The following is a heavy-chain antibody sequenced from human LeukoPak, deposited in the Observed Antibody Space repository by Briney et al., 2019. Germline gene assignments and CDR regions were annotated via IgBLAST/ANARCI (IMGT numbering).Heavy chain of an antibody. CDR1: GYTFTSYG. Sequence: ASVKVSCKASGYTFTSYGISWVRQAPGQGLEWMGWISAYNGNTNYAQKLQGRVTMTTDTSTSTAYMELRSLRSDDTAVYYCARGPRSLSVVMKGDNFDYWGQGTLATVSS. D-gene: IGHD3-22*01. J-gene: IGHJ4*02. CDR2: ISAYNGNT. V-gene: IGHV1-18*01. CDR3: ARGPRSLSVVMKGDNFDY.